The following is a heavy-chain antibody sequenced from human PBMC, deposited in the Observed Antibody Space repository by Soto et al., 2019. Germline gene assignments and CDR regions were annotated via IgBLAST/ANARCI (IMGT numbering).Heavy chain of an antibody. Sequence: ASVKVSCKASGYTFTSYGISWVRQAPGQGLEWMGWISAYNGNTNYAQKLQGRVTMTTDTSTSTAYMELRSLRSDDAAVYYCARDSGRNLLNYYYYGMDVWGQGTTVTVSS. CDR3: ARDSGRNLLNYYYYGMDV. V-gene: IGHV1-18*04. CDR2: ISAYNGNT. J-gene: IGHJ6*02. CDR1: GYTFTSYG. D-gene: IGHD5-12*01.